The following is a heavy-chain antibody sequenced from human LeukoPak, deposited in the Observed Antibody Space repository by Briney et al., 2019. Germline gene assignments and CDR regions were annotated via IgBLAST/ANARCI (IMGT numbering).Heavy chain of an antibody. V-gene: IGHV1-69*06. CDR2: IIPIFGTA. CDR3: AHGVLRYFDWSPGDSAFDI. CDR1: GVTFSSYA. D-gene: IGHD3-9*01. J-gene: IGHJ3*02. Sequence: ASVKVSCKASGVTFSSYAISWVRQAPGQGLEWMGGIIPIFGTANYAQKFQGGVTITADKSTSTAYMELSSLRSEDTAVYYCAHGVLRYFDWSPGDSAFDIWGQGTMVTVSS.